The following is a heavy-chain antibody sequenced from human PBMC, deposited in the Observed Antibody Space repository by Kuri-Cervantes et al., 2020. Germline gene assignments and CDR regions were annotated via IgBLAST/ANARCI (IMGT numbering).Heavy chain of an antibody. CDR2: IYPGDSDT. J-gene: IGHJ4*02. D-gene: IGHD3-10*01. Sequence: GGSLRLSCKGSGYSFTSYWIGWVRQMPGKGREWMGFIYPGDSDTRYSPSFQGQVTISADKSISTAYLQWSSLKASDTAMYYCARLIASRSRIDYWGQGTLVTVSS. CDR3: ARLIASRSRIDY. V-gene: IGHV5-51*01. CDR1: GYSFTSYW.